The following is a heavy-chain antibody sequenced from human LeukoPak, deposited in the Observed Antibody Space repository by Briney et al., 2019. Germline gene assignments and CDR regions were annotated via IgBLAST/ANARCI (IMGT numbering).Heavy chain of an antibody. J-gene: IGHJ4*02. D-gene: IGHD4-23*01. CDR1: GFTFSSYA. V-gene: IGHV3-30-3*01. CDR2: ISYDGSNK. Sequence: PGRSLRLSCAASGFTFSSYAMHWVRQAPGKGLEWVAVISYDGSNKYYADSVKGRFTISRDNSKNTLYLQMNSLRAEDTAVYYCAREFAGGWYYFDYWGQGTLVTVSS. CDR3: AREFAGGWYYFDY.